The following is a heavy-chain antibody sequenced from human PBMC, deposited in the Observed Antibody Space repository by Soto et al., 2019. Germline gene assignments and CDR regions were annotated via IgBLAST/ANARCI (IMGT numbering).Heavy chain of an antibody. J-gene: IGHJ4*02. Sequence: SLRLSCAASGFTFSDYYMSWIRQAPGKGLEWVSYISSSGSTIYYADPVKGRFTISRDNAKNSLYLQMNSLRAEDTAVYYCARDATGTYYFDYWGQGTLVTVSS. CDR1: GFTFSDYY. CDR3: ARDATGTYYFDY. V-gene: IGHV3-11*01. CDR2: ISSSGSTI. D-gene: IGHD1-1*01.